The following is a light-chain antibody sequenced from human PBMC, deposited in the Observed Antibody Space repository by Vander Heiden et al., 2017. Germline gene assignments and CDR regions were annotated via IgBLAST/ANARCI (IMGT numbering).Light chain of an antibody. CDR3: QAWDSSTTRTVV. V-gene: IGLV3-1*01. CDR2: QDS. J-gene: IGLJ2*01. Sequence: SYELTQPPSVSVSPGPTARITCPGDKLGDKYACWYQQKPGQSPVLVIYQDSKLPSGIPERFSGSNSGNTATLTISGTQAKDEADYYCQAWDSSTTRTVVFGGGTKLTVL. CDR1: KLGDKY.